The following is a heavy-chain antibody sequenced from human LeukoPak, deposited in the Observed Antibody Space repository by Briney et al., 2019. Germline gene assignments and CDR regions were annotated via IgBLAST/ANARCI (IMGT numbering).Heavy chain of an antibody. J-gene: IGHJ6*02. D-gene: IGHD6-19*01. CDR3: ARDLEQWLVRHYYYYYGMDV. V-gene: IGHV3-7*01. CDR1: GFTFSTYW. Sequence: GGSLRLSCSASGFTFSTYWMSWVRQAPGKGLEWVANMRRDGNEIYYLDSVRGRFTISRDNAKNSLYLQMNSLRAEDTAVYYCARDLEQWLVRHYYYYYGMDVWGQGTTVTVSS. CDR2: MRRDGNEI.